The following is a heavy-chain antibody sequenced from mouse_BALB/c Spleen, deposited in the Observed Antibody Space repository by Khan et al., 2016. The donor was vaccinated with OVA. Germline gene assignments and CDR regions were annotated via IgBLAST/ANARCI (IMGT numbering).Heavy chain of an antibody. D-gene: IGHD2-3*01. Sequence: QVQLKESGPGLVQPSQSLSITCTVSGFSLTSYGVHWVRQSPGRGLEWLGVIWSGGSTDYNATFISRLSISKDNSKSQVFFKMNSLQANDTAIYYCARRGYDGPWFPYWGQGTLVTVSA. J-gene: IGHJ3*01. CDR2: IWSGGST. CDR3: ARRGYDGPWFPY. V-gene: IGHV2-2*02. CDR1: GFSLTSYG.